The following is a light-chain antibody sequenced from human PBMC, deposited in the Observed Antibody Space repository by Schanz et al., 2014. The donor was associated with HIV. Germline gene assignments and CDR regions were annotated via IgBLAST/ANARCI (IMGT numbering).Light chain of an antibody. CDR2: GAS. CDR1: QSVSGN. V-gene: IGKV3D-15*01. CDR3: QQYNNWPPIT. Sequence: EIVLTQSPGTLSLSPGERATLSCRASQSVSGNLAWYQQRPGQAPRLLIYGASSRATGIPDRFSGSGSGTDFTLTISSLQSEDFAVYYCQQYNNWPPITFGPGTKVDIK. J-gene: IGKJ3*01.